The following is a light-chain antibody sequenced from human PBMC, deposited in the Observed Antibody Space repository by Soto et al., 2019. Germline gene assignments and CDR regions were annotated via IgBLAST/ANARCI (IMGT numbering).Light chain of an antibody. CDR2: DAS. V-gene: IGKV3-11*01. J-gene: IGKJ2*03. CDR3: QQRWNWAYG. CDR1: ESVNNF. Sequence: EIVLTQSPATLSSAPGERATLSCRASESVNNFLAWYQQKPGQAPRLLIYDASNMATGVPARFSGSGSGTDFTLTISTLESEDFAVYYCQQRWNWAYGFGQGTKLEI.